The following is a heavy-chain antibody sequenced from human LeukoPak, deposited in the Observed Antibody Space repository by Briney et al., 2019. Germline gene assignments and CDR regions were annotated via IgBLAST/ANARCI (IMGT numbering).Heavy chain of an antibody. CDR3: ASGATIPY. Sequence: PRGSLRLSCAASGFTFSSYSMNWVRQAPGKGLEWVSYISSSSSTIYCADTAKGRLTITRANAKNSLYVQKDSLLAVDAVVYYFASGATIPYWGQGTLVTVSS. CDR2: ISSSSSTI. D-gene: IGHD1-26*01. V-gene: IGHV3-48*01. CDR1: GFTFSSYS. J-gene: IGHJ4*02.